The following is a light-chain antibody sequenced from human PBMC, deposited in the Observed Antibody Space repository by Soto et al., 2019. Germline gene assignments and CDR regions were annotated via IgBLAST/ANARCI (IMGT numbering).Light chain of an antibody. CDR3: QQVKSYPRN. CDR2: EES. V-gene: IGKV1-9*01. CDR1: QAITNN. J-gene: IGKJ4*01. Sequence: IHLPQSPSALSPSAGDRVTSTYRASQAITNNLAWYQQKPGNPPKLLIYEESTLHSGVPSRFSGRKVGTQFILTIDSLQPEDFATYYCQQVKSYPRNFGGGTKVDIK.